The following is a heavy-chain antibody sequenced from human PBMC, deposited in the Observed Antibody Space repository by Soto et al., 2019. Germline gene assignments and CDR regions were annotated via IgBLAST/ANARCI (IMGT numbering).Heavy chain of an antibody. V-gene: IGHV1-69*06. CDR3: ARSITIFEPFDP. J-gene: IGHJ5*02. Sequence: ASVKVSCKASGGTFSSYAISWVRQAPGQGLEWMGGIIPIFGTANYAQKFQGRVTITADKSTSTAYMELGSLRSEDTAVYYCARSITIFEPFDPWGQGTLVTVSS. CDR1: GGTFSSYA. CDR2: IIPIFGTA. D-gene: IGHD3-3*01.